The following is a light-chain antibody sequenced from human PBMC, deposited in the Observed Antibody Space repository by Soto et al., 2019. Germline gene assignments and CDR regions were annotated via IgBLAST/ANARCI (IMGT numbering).Light chain of an antibody. Sequence: DIQMTQSPSTLSASVGDRVTITCRASQSISSWLAWYQQKPGKAPKLLIYEASSLESGVPSRFSGSESGTEFTLTISSLQPDDFATYYCQQYNSFPTFGQGTKVEIK. CDR1: QSISSW. CDR2: EAS. J-gene: IGKJ1*01. V-gene: IGKV1-5*03. CDR3: QQYNSFPT.